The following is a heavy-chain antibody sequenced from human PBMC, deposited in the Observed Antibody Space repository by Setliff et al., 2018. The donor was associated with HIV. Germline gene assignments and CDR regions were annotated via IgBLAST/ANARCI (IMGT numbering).Heavy chain of an antibody. CDR1: GGSISSYY. Sequence: SETLSLTCTVSGGSISSYYWSWIRQPAGNGLEWIGRIYTSGSTNYNPSLKSRVTMSVDTSKNQFSLKLSSVTAADTAVYYCAREVVESSSWYSPYYYYYMDVWGKGTTVTVSS. J-gene: IGHJ6*03. D-gene: IGHD6-13*01. CDR2: IYTSGST. V-gene: IGHV4-4*07. CDR3: AREVVESSSWYSPYYYYYMDV.